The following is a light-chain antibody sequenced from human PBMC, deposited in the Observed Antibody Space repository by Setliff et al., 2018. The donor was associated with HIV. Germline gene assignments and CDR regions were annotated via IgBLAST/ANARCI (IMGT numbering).Light chain of an antibody. V-gene: IGLV2-11*01. Sequence: QSALTQPRSVSGSPGQSVTISCTGTSSDVGTYKYVSWYQQHPGKAPKLMIYDVTKRPSGVPDRFSGSKSGNTASLTISGLQADDEADYYCSSYAGADAFDVFGTGTKV. CDR2: DVT. J-gene: IGLJ1*01. CDR3: SSYAGADAFDV. CDR1: SSDVGTYKY.